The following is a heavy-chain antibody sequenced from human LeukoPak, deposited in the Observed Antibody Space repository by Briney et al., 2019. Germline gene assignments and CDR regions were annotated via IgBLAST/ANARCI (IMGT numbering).Heavy chain of an antibody. J-gene: IGHJ3*01. V-gene: IGHV4-39*07. CDR1: GGSVSSSHY. Sequence: SETLSFTCTVSGGSVSSSHYWGWIRQPPGKGLEWIGSIYYGGSTYYNASLRSRVTTSVDTSKNQFSLKLSSVTAADTAVYYCAKSTYYYDTFVNAFDLWGQGTVVTVST. CDR3: AKSTYYYDTFVNAFDL. CDR2: IYYGGST. D-gene: IGHD3-22*01.